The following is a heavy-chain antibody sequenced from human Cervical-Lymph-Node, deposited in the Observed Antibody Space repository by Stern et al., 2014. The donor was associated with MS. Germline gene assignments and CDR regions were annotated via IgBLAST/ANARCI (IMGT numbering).Heavy chain of an antibody. V-gene: IGHV5-51*01. CDR2: IYPGDSDI. CDR1: GDTFTNHW. Sequence: EVQLVESGAEVKKPGESLKISCKGSGDTFTNHWIAWVRQMPGKGLEWMGIIYPGDSDIRYSPSFQGQVTISADKSISTAYLQWSSLQASDTAIYSCARQGHAGISKAYYFYGMDVWGQGTTVTVSS. J-gene: IGHJ6*02. CDR3: ARQGHAGISKAYYFYGMDV. D-gene: IGHD1-14*01.